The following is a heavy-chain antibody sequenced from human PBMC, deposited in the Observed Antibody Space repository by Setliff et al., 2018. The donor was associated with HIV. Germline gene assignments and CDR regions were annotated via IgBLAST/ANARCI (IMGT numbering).Heavy chain of an antibody. CDR1: GYTFTNYY. V-gene: IGHV1-46*01. CDR3: ARDYFDSSAYHYGFGAFDI. D-gene: IGHD3-22*01. J-gene: IGHJ3*02. CDR2: INPSGGKT. Sequence: ASVKVSCKASGYTFTNYYIHWVRQAPGQGLEWMGLINPSGGKTSYAKKFQGRLTMTRDTSRSTVYMELRRLTSDDTAVYYCARDYFDSSAYHYGFGAFDIWGQGTMVTVSS.